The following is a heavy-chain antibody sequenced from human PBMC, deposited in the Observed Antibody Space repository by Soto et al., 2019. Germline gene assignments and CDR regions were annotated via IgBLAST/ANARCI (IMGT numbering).Heavy chain of an antibody. Sequence: QLVQSGAEVKKPGASVKVSCKASGYTFTTSGLKWVRQAPGQGLEWMGWISAKSGNTNYAQKLQGRVTMTTDTSTSTVYMELKSLTSDDTAIYYCTRAGASDWNYVSTSSWGQGTLVTVSS. CDR1: GYTFTTSG. CDR2: ISAKSGNT. J-gene: IGHJ4*02. D-gene: IGHD1-7*01. CDR3: TRAGASDWNYVSTSS. V-gene: IGHV1-18*04.